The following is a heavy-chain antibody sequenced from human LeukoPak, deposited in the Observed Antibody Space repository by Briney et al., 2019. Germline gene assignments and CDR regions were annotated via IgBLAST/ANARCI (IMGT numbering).Heavy chain of an antibody. J-gene: IGHJ4*02. Sequence: GGSLRLSCAASGFTFSSYAMSWVRQAPGKGLEWVSAISGSGGSTYYADSVRGRFTISRDNSKNTLYLQMNSLRAEDTAVYYCAKVSNYYDSSGSENWGQGTLVTVSS. D-gene: IGHD3-22*01. CDR1: GFTFSSYA. CDR2: ISGSGGST. V-gene: IGHV3-23*01. CDR3: AKVSNYYDSSGSEN.